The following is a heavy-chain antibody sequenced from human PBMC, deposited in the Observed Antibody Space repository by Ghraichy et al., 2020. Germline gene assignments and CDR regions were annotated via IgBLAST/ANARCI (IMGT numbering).Heavy chain of an antibody. CDR3: ARDSQYGLDL. CDR2: IIDGESTA. D-gene: IGHD2/OR15-2a*01. Sequence: LSLTCAASGFTFRPYWMHWVRQVPGKGLVCVSRIIDGESTATYADSVKGRFTISRDNVKNMLYLQMNSLRAEDTAVYYCARDSQYGLDLWGQGTTVTVSS. J-gene: IGHJ6*02. CDR1: GFTFRPYW. V-gene: IGHV3-74*01.